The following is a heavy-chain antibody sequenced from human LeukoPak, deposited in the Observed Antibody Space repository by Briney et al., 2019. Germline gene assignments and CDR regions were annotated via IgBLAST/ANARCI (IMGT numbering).Heavy chain of an antibody. CDR3: ARDFGGDADDY. CDR2: IKQDGSEK. D-gene: IGHD2-21*02. V-gene: IGHV3-7*01. J-gene: IGHJ4*02. Sequence: GGSLRLSCAASGFTFSSYAVSWVRQAPGKGLEWVADIKQDGSEKYYVDSVKGRFTISRDNAKNSLYLQMNSLRAEDTAVYYCARDFGGDADDYWGQGTLVTVSS. CDR1: GFTFSSYA.